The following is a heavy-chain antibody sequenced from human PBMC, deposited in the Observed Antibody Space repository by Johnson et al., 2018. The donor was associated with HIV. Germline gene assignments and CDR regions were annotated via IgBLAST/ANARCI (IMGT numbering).Heavy chain of an antibody. J-gene: IGHJ3*02. CDR1: GFTVSSNY. Sequence: VQLVESGGGVVRPGGSLRLSCAASGFTVSSNYRNWVRQAPGKGLEWVSLIYSGGSTYYADSVKGRFTISRDNSKNTLYLQMNSLRAEDTAVYYCARAGDYDAFDIWGQGTMVTVSS. CDR3: ARAGDYDAFDI. V-gene: IGHV3-66*01. D-gene: IGHD3-16*01. CDR2: IYSGGST.